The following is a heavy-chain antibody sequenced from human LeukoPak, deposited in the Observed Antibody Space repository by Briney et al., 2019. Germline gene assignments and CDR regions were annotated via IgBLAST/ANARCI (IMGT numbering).Heavy chain of an antibody. CDR1: GFTFSSYS. Sequence: GGSLRLSCAASGFTFSSYSMNWVRQAPGKGLEWVSFISGSSSYIYYADSVKGRFTISRDNAKNSLYLQMNSLRAEDTAVYYCARDWFHAIDYWGQGTLVTVSS. V-gene: IGHV3-21*01. D-gene: IGHD2/OR15-2a*01. CDR2: ISGSSSYI. J-gene: IGHJ4*02. CDR3: ARDWFHAIDY.